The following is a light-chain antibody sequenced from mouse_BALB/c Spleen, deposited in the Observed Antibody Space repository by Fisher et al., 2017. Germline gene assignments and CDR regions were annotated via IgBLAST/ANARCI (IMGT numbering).Light chain of an antibody. CDR2: EIS. J-gene: IGKJ5*01. Sequence: DIVMTQTPAIMAASLGQKVTITCSASSSVSSSYLHWYQQKSGTSPKRWIYEISKLASGVPARFSGSGSGTSYSLTISSMEAEDAAIYYCQQWNYPLTFGAGTKLELK. CDR1: SSVSS. CDR3: QQWNYPLT. V-gene: IGKV4-86*01.